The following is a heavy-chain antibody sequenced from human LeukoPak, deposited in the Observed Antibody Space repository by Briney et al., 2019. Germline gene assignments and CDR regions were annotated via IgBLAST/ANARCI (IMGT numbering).Heavy chain of an antibody. CDR2: ISGSGGST. CDR3: AKGSYYYDSTPTFDI. J-gene: IGHJ3*02. CDR1: GFTFSSYA. Sequence: GGSLRPSCAASGFTFSSYAMSWVRQTPVKGLEWVSVISGSGGSTYYADSVKGRFTISRVNSKNTLYLQMNSLRAEDTAAYYCAKGSYYYDSTPTFDIWGQGTMVTVSS. D-gene: IGHD3-22*01. V-gene: IGHV3-23*01.